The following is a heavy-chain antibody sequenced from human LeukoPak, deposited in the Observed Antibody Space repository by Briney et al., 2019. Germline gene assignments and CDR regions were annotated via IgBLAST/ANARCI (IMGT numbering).Heavy chain of an antibody. V-gene: IGHV1-18*04. CDR1: GYTFTGYY. Sequence: ASVTVSCKASGYTFTGYYMHWVRQAPGQGLEWMGWISAYNGNTNYAQKLQGRVTMTTDTSTSTAYMELRSLRSDDTAVYYCAWGGCSSTSCYTGLYGMDVWGQGTTVTVSS. D-gene: IGHD2-2*02. J-gene: IGHJ6*02. CDR3: AWGGCSSTSCYTGLYGMDV. CDR2: ISAYNGNT.